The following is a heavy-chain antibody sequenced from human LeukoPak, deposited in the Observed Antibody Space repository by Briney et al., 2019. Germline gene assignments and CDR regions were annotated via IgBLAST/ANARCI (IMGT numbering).Heavy chain of an antibody. J-gene: IGHJ3*02. V-gene: IGHV5-51*01. CDR2: IYPGDSDT. D-gene: IGHD3-3*01. CDR1: GYSFTSYW. CDR3: ARRIFGRSLGGAFDI. Sequence: GESLKISCKGSGYSFTSYWIGWVRQMPGKGLEWMGIIYPGDSDTRYSPSFQGQVTISADKSISTAYLQWSSLKASDTAMYYCARRIFGRSLGGAFDIWGQGTMVTVSS.